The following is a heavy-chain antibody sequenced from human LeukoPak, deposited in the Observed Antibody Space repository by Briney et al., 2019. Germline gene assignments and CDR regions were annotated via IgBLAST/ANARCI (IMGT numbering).Heavy chain of an antibody. D-gene: IGHD6-6*01. CDR2: IYYSGST. Sequence: SETLSLTCTVSGGSISSGGYYWSWIRQHPGKGLEWIGYIYYSGSTYYSPSLKSRVTISVDTSKNQFSLKLSSVTAADTAVYYCARARAARPYGSFDYWGQGTLVTVSS. J-gene: IGHJ4*02. V-gene: IGHV4-31*03. CDR1: GGSISSGGYY. CDR3: ARARAARPYGSFDY.